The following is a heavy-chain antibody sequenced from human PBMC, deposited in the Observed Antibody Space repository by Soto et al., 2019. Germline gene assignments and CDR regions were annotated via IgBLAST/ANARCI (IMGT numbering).Heavy chain of an antibody. CDR1: GGSISSSNW. J-gene: IGHJ4*02. D-gene: IGHD6-6*01. V-gene: IGHV4-4*02. Sequence: QVQLQESGPGLVKPSGTLSLTCAVSGGSISSSNWWSWVRQPPGKGLEWIGEIYHSGSTNYNPSLKSRVTISVDKSKNQFSLKLSSVTAADTAVHYCARAGSSSVEAYYFDYWGQGTLVTVSS. CDR3: ARAGSSSVEAYYFDY. CDR2: IYHSGST.